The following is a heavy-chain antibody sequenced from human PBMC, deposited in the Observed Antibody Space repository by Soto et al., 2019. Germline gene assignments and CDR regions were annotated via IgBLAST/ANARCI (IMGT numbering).Heavy chain of an antibody. CDR1: GFTFRSYG. Sequence: QVQLVESGGGVVQPGRSLRLSCAASGFTFRSYGMHWVRQTPTKGLEWVAVIWYDGSRRYYADSVNGRFTISRDDSKNTLYLQINSLRAKDTAVYYCARDSGVVAVDLDYWGQGVLVTVSS. D-gene: IGHD3-22*01. CDR2: IWYDGSRR. V-gene: IGHV3-33*01. J-gene: IGHJ4*02. CDR3: ARDSGVVAVDLDY.